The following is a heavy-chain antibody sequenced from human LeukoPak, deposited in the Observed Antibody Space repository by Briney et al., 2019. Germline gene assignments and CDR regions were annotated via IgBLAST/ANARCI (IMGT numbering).Heavy chain of an antibody. D-gene: IGHD5-24*01. CDR1: GFSFSTSW. CDR3: ARPPDGLANAFDI. Sequence: GGSLRLSCKGSGFSFSTSWIHWVRQAPGEGLVWVSRINPDYSGTDYADSVRGRFTISRDNAKNTVFLQMNSLRAEDTAVYYCARPPDGLANAFDIWGLGTMVTVSS. CDR2: INPDYSGT. V-gene: IGHV3-74*01. J-gene: IGHJ3*02.